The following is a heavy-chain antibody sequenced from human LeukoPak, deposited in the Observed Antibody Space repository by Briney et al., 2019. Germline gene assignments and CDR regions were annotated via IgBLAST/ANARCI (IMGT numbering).Heavy chain of an antibody. D-gene: IGHD6-19*01. CDR1: GGSFSGYY. V-gene: IGHV4-34*01. Sequence: SETLSLTCAVYGGSFSGYYWSWIRQPPGKGLEWIGEINHSGSTNYNPSPKSRGTISVDTSKNQFSLKLSSVTAADTAVYYCARYSSPDYWGQGTLVTVSS. J-gene: IGHJ4*02. CDR2: INHSGST. CDR3: ARYSSPDY.